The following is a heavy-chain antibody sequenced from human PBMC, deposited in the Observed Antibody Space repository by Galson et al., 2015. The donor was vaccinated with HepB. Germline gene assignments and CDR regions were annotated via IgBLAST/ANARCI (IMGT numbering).Heavy chain of an antibody. Sequence: SLRLSCAASGFTFSDYYMSWIRQAPGKGLEWVSYISSSSSYTNYADSVKGRFTISRDNAKNSLYLQMNSLRAEDTALYYCAREGVGATVDYWGQGTLVTVSS. CDR2: ISSSSSYT. CDR1: GFTFSDYY. CDR3: AREGVGATVDY. V-gene: IGHV3-11*05. J-gene: IGHJ4*02. D-gene: IGHD1-26*01.